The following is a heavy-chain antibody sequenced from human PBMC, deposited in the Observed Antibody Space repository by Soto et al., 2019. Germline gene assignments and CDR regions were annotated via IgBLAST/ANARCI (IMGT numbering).Heavy chain of an antibody. J-gene: IGHJ3*01. CDR3: ARSLRGQNAFDL. Sequence: PGGSLRLSCPASGFTFSSYGMHWVRQAPGKGLEWVAVIWYDGSNKYYADSVKGRFTISRDNSKNTLYLQMNSLRAEDTAVYYCARSLRGQNAFDLWGQGTMGTVSS. CDR1: GFTFSSYG. CDR2: IWYDGSNK. V-gene: IGHV3-33*01. D-gene: IGHD3-16*01.